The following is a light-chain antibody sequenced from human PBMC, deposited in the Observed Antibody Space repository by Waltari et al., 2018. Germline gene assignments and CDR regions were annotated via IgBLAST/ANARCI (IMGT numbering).Light chain of an antibody. Sequence: EIVLTQSPGTLSFSPGERAPLSCRASQSLSSTYLAWYQQKPGQAPRLLIYGASSRATGIPDRFSGSGSGTDFTLSISRLEPEDSAVYYCQQYGRSPYTFGQGTKLEIK. CDR2: GAS. J-gene: IGKJ2*01. CDR1: QSLSSTY. CDR3: QQYGRSPYT. V-gene: IGKV3-20*01.